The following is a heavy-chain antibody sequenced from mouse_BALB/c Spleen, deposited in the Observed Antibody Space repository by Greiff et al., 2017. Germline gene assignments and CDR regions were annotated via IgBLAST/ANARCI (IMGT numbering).Heavy chain of an antibody. CDR3: ARSGYYGSSLDFDV. CDR2: IDPANGNT. J-gene: IGHJ1*01. V-gene: IGHV14-3*02. D-gene: IGHD1-1*01. Sequence: EVQLQQSGAELVKPGASVKLSCTASGFNIKDTYMHWVKQRPEQGLEWIGRIDPANGNTKYDPKFQGKATITADTSSNTAYLQLSSLTSEDTAVYYCARSGYYGSSLDFDVWGAGTTVTVSS. CDR1: GFNIKDTY.